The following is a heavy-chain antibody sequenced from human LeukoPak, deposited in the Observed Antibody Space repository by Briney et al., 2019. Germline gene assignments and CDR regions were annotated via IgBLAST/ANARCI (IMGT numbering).Heavy chain of an antibody. D-gene: IGHD3-3*01. J-gene: IGHJ5*02. Sequence: SQTLSLTCTVSGGSISSGGYYWSWIRQHPGKGLEWIGYIYYSGSTYYNPSLKSRVTISVDTSKNQFSLKLSSVTAADTAVYHCVGVVNESPHVPEYNWFDPWGQGTLVTVSS. CDR2: IYYSGST. CDR1: GGSISSGGYY. CDR3: VGVVNESPHVPEYNWFDP. V-gene: IGHV4-31*03.